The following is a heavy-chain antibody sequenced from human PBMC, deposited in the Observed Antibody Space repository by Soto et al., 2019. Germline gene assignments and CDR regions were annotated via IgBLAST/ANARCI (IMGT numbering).Heavy chain of an antibody. D-gene: IGHD6-13*01. V-gene: IGHV3-30*18. J-gene: IGHJ6*02. CDR2: ISYDGSNK. Sequence: GGSLRLSCAASGFTFSSDGMHGVRQAPGKGLEWVAVISYDGSNKYYADSVKGRFTISRDNSKNTLYLQMNSLRAEDTAVYYCAKVKSPPLSSSWYRYWLVGVDVWGQGTTVTVSS. CDR3: AKVKSPPLSSSWYRYWLVGVDV. CDR1: GFTFSSDG.